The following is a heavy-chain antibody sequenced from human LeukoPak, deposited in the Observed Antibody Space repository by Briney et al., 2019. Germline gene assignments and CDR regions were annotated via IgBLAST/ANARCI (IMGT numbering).Heavy chain of an antibody. V-gene: IGHV4-38-2*02. CDR2: IYHSGST. J-gene: IGHJ4*02. CDR1: GCSISSGYY. D-gene: IGHD5-12*01. CDR3: ARVWGSGYDFGY. Sequence: PSETLSLTCTVSGCSISSGYYWGWIRQPPGKGLEWIGSIYHSGSTYYNPSLKSRVTISVDTSENQFSLKLSSVTAADTAVYYCARVWGSGYDFGYWGRETLVTVSS.